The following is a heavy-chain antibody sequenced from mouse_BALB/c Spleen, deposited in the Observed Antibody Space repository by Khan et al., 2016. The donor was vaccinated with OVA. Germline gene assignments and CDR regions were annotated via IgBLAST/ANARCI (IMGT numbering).Heavy chain of an antibody. Sequence: VQLKQSGPGLVKPSQSLSLICTVTGYSITSDYAWNWIRQFPGNKLEWMGFISYSGNTKYNPSLKSRISITRDTSKNQFSLQLNSVTTEDTATYYCARVYGGDFDYWGHGTTLTVSS. CDR2: ISYSGNT. J-gene: IGHJ2*01. D-gene: IGHD1-1*01. CDR1: GYSITSDYA. CDR3: ARVYGGDFDY. V-gene: IGHV3-2*02.